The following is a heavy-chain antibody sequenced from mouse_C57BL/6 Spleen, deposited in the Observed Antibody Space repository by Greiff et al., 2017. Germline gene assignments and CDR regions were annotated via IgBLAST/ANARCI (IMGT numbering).Heavy chain of an antibody. J-gene: IGHJ2*01. Sequence: QVQLQQPGTELVKPGASVKLSCKASGYTFTSSWMHWVKQRPGQGLEWIGNINPSNGGTNYNEKFKSKATLTVAKSSSTAYMQLSSLTSEDSAVYYCAREGSPAVYFDYWGQGTTLTVSS. CDR2: INPSNGGT. V-gene: IGHV1-53*01. CDR1: GYTFTSSW. CDR3: AREGSPAVYFDY.